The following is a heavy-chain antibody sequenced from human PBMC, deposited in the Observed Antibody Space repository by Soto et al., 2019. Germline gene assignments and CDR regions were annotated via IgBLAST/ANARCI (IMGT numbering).Heavy chain of an antibody. CDR1: GFTFSSYG. Sequence: GGSLRLSCAASGFTFSSYGMHWVRKAPGKGLEWVAVISYDGSNKYYADSVKGRFTISRDNSKNTLYLQMNSLRAEDTAVYYCAKDKDSGYDYYYYYGMDVWGQGTTVTVSS. CDR2: ISYDGSNK. J-gene: IGHJ6*02. CDR3: AKDKDSGYDYYYYYGMDV. V-gene: IGHV3-30*18. D-gene: IGHD5-12*01.